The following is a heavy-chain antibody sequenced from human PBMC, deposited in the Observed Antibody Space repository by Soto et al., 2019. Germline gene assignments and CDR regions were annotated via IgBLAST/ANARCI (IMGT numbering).Heavy chain of an antibody. J-gene: IGHJ4*02. CDR1: EFTFSSYG. CDR3: AKLGYWSGGSCLGIDY. D-gene: IGHD2-15*01. Sequence: QVQLVESGGGVVQPGRSLRLSCAASEFTFSSYGMHWVRQAPGKGLEWVAFISYDGSNKYYADSVKGRFTISRDNSKSTLYLQMHSLRPEDTAVYYCAKLGYWSGGSCLGIDYWGQGTLVTVSS. V-gene: IGHV3-30*18. CDR2: ISYDGSNK.